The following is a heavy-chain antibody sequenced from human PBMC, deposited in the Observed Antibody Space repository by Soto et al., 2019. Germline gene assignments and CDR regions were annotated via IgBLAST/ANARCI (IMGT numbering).Heavy chain of an antibody. CDR3: ARTVSAAGTLFPDY. V-gene: IGHV4-59*01. Sequence: ASETLSLTCTVSGGSISSYYWSWIRQPPGKGLEWIGYIYYSGSTNYNPSLKSRVTISVDTSKNQFSLKLSSVTAADTAVYYCARTVSAAGTLFPDYWGQGTLVTVSS. CDR2: IYYSGST. CDR1: GGSISSYY. D-gene: IGHD6-13*01. J-gene: IGHJ4*02.